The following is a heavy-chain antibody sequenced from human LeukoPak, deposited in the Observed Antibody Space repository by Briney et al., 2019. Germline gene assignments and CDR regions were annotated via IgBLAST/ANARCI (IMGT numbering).Heavy chain of an antibody. CDR1: GGSISSYY. CDR2: IYYSGST. J-gene: IGHJ5*02. V-gene: IGHV4-59*01. Sequence: SETLSLTCTVSGGSISSYYWSWIRQPPGKGLEWIGYIYYSGSTNYNPSLKSRVTISVDTSKNQFSLKPSSVTAADTAVYYCARSIAARRGGWFDPWGQGTLVTVSS. D-gene: IGHD6-6*01. CDR3: ARSIAARRGGWFDP.